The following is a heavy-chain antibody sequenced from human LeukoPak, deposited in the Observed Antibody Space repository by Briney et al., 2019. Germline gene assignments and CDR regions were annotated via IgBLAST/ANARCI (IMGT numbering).Heavy chain of an antibody. D-gene: IGHD1-26*01. Sequence: KPSETLSLTCTVSGGSLNSYYWSWIRQPPGKGLEWIGSIYYSGSTYYNPSLKSRVTISVDTSKNQFSLKLSAVTAADTAVYYCARHFGPWGATFFDYWGQGTLVTVSS. J-gene: IGHJ4*02. V-gene: IGHV4-39*01. CDR3: ARHFGPWGATFFDY. CDR1: GGSLNSYY. CDR2: IYYSGST.